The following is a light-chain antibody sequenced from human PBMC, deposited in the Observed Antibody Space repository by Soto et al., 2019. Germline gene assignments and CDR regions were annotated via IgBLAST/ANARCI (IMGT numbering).Light chain of an antibody. CDR3: SSYTSSSTLRGV. J-gene: IGLJ2*01. CDR2: EVS. CDR1: SSDVGGYNY. Sequence: QSALTQPASVSGSPGQSITISCTGTSSDVGGYNYVSWYQQHPGKAPKLMIYEVSNRPSGVSNRFSGSKSGNTASLTISGLHAEDEADYYCSSYTSSSTLRGVFGGGTQLTVL. V-gene: IGLV2-14*01.